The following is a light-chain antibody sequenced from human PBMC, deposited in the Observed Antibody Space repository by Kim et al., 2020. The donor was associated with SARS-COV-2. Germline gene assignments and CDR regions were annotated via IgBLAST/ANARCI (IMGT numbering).Light chain of an antibody. V-gene: IGLV1-44*01. CDR3: AVWDESLHGRV. CDR2: GTN. J-gene: IGLJ2*01. CDR1: DSNIGTNA. Sequence: GQRVTVSCSGGDSNIGTNAVNWYQQVPGKAPKVLIYGTNQRSSGVPDRFSGSKSGTSASLAISGLQSEDEADYYCAVWDESLHGRVFGGGTKLTVL.